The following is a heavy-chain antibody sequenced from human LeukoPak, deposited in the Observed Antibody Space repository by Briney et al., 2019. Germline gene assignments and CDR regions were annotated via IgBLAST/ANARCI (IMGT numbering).Heavy chain of an antibody. CDR3: ARSPAASSLGYDY. V-gene: IGHV4-59*01. J-gene: IGHJ4*02. D-gene: IGHD2-2*01. CDR1: GGSISSYY. CDR2: IYYSGST. Sequence: SETLSLTCTVSGGSISSYYWSWIRQPPGKGLEWIGYIYYSGSTNYNPSLKSRVTISVDTSKNQFSLKLSSATAADTAVYYCARSPAASSLGYDYWGQGTLVTVSS.